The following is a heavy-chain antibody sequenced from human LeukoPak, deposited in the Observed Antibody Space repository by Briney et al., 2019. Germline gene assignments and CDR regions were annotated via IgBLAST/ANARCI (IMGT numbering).Heavy chain of an antibody. Sequence: GGSLRLSCAASGFTFSNAWMSWVRQAPGKGLEWVGRIKSKTDGGTTDYAAPVKGRFTISRDDSKNTLYLQMNSLKTEDTAVCYCTTDPDCGGDCYEYFQHWGQGTLVTVSS. CDR1: GFTFSNAW. J-gene: IGHJ1*01. CDR3: TTDPDCGGDCYEYFQH. CDR2: IKSKTDGGTT. V-gene: IGHV3-15*01. D-gene: IGHD2-21*01.